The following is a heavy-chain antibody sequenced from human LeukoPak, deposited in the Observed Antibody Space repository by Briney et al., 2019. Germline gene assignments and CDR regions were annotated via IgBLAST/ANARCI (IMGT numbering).Heavy chain of an antibody. V-gene: IGHV1-18*01. CDR3: ARGPSHYFGAGSAPKDFDY. Sequence: ASVKVSCKASGYTFTSYGISWVRQAPGQGPEWMGWISAYNGNRDYALKFQGRVTMATDTSTNTAQMELRSLRSDDTAVYYCARGPSHYFGAGSAPKDFDYWGQGTLVIVSS. D-gene: IGHD3-10*01. J-gene: IGHJ4*02. CDR2: ISAYNGNR. CDR1: GYTFTSYG.